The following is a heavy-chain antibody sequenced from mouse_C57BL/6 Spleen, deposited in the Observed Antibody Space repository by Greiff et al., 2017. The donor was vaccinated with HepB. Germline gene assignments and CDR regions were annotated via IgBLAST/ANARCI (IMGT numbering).Heavy chain of an antibody. CDR2: IDPSDSYT. D-gene: IGHD1-1*01. J-gene: IGHJ4*01. CDR1: GYTFTSYW. V-gene: IGHV1-50*01. CDR3: ARSHYGSSYHAMDY. Sequence: QVQLQQSGAELVKPGASVKLSCKASGYTFTSYWMQWVKQRPGQGLEWIGEIDPSDSYTNYNQKFKGKATLTVDTSSSTAYMQLSSLTSEDSAVYYCARSHYGSSYHAMDYWGQRTSVTVSS.